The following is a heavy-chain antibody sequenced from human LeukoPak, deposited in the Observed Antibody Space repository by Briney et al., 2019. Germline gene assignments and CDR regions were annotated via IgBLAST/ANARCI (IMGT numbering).Heavy chain of an antibody. CDR2: INPKIADT. Sequence: ASVKVSCKASGYTFNDFYVHWVRQAPGQGLEWMGWINPKIADTIYAQNVRGRVTMTRDTSITTAYLELSSLRSDDTAVYYCARSLPYDNRNPHIDHWGQGTLITVSS. CDR1: GYTFNDFY. CDR3: ARSLPYDNRNPHIDH. D-gene: IGHD3-22*01. V-gene: IGHV1-2*02. J-gene: IGHJ4*02.